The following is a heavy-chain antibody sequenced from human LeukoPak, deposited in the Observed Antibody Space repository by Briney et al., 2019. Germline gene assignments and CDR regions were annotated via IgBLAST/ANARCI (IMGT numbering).Heavy chain of an antibody. CDR3: ATYYGSGSSYRTDAFDI. J-gene: IGHJ3*02. V-gene: IGHV1-8*03. CDR1: GYTFTGYY. Sequence: ASVKVSCKASGYTFTGYYMHWVRQAPGQGLEWMGWMNPNSGNTGYAQKFQGRVTITRNTSISTAYMELSSLRSEDTAVYYCATYYGSGSSYRTDAFDIWGQGTMVTVSS. CDR2: MNPNSGNT. D-gene: IGHD3-10*01.